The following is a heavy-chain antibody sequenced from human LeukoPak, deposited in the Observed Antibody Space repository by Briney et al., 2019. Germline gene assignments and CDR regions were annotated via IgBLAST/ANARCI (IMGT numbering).Heavy chain of an antibody. V-gene: IGHV1-18*01. CDR2: ISAYNGNT. Sequence: GASVKVSCKASGYTFTSYGISWVRQAPGQRLEWMGWISAYNGNTNYAQKLQGRVTMTTDTSTSTAYMELRSLRSDDTAVYYCARDLPPCSGGSCYSKNFDYWGQGTLVTVSS. J-gene: IGHJ4*02. CDR3: ARDLPPCSGGSCYSKNFDY. D-gene: IGHD2-15*01. CDR1: GYTFTSYG.